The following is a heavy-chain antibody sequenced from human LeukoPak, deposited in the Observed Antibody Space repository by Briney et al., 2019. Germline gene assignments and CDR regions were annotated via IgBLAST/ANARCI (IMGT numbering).Heavy chain of an antibody. V-gene: IGHV3-66*02. Sequence: GESLRLSCAASGFTISSNYMTWVRQAPGKGLEWVSVIYSGGATNYADSVEGRFTISRDNSQNTVYLLMDSLRTEDTAVYYCARVDSSGRRKHFFDYWGQGALVTVSS. CDR3: ARVDSSGRRKHFFDY. CDR1: GFTISSNY. J-gene: IGHJ4*02. CDR2: IYSGGAT. D-gene: IGHD6-19*01.